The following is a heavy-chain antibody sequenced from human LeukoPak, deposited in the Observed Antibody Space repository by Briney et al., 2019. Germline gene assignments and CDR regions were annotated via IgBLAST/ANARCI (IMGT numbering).Heavy chain of an antibody. CDR2: VNANNGDT. CDR1: GYAFTGYY. Sequence: WASVKVSCRTSGYAFTGYYIHWVRQAPGQGLEWMGRVNANNGDTKYAQKFQGRVTMTRDTSISTAYMELASLRSDDTAVFYCAREVGYSSSYYGRFDPWGQGTLVIVSS. V-gene: IGHV1-2*06. CDR3: AREVGYSSSYYGRFDP. J-gene: IGHJ5*02. D-gene: IGHD1-26*01.